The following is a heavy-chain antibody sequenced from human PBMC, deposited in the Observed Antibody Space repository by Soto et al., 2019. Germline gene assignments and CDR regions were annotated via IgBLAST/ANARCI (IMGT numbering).Heavy chain of an antibody. D-gene: IGHD2-2*01. CDR1: GFSLTTTEVA. CDR3: AHSVPLPTVAFDY. J-gene: IGHJ4*02. V-gene: IGHV2-5*02. CDR2: IYWDDDK. Sequence: QITLKESGTSLVNPTQSLTLTCSFSGFSLTTTEVAVGWIRQPPGKALEWLALIYWDDDKRYSPSLKSSLTITKEPAKNRVVLTMPIVHPEHTAKYFCAHSVPLPTVAFDYGGQGTLVAASP.